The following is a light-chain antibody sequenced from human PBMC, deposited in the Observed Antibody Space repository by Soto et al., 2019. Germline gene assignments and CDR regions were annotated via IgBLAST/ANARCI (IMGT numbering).Light chain of an antibody. J-gene: IGKJ1*01. Sequence: EIVLTQSPATLSLSPGERATLSCRASQSVRSNLAWYQQKPGQAPRLLIYGASTRATGIPARFSGSGSGTEFTLTISSLEPEDSAFYYCQQYGNSPQTFGQGTRW. CDR1: QSVRSN. CDR2: GAS. CDR3: QQYGNSPQT. V-gene: IGKV3-15*01.